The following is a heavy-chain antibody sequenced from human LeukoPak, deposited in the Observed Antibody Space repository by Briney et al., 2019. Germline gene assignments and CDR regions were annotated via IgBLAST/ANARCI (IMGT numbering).Heavy chain of an antibody. CDR1: GFTFSSYA. Sequence: EGSLRLSCAASGFTFSSYAMSWVRQAPGKGLEWVSAISGSGGSTYYADSVKGRFTISRDNSKNTLYLQMNSLRAEDTAVYYCAKDQPYYYDSSGKTTYYFDYWGQGTLVTVSS. J-gene: IGHJ4*02. CDR3: AKDQPYYYDSSGKTTYYFDY. CDR2: ISGSGGST. V-gene: IGHV3-23*01. D-gene: IGHD3-22*01.